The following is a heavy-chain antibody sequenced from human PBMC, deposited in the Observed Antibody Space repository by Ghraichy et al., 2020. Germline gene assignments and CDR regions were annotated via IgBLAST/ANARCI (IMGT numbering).Heavy chain of an antibody. CDR3: ASQYYDRSGFSPFDY. CDR1: GGSFSGFS. CDR2: VNPSGTT. V-gene: IGHV4-34*01. Sequence: SETLSLTCAVYGGSFSGFSWSWIRQPPGKGLEWIGEVNPSGTTNYNPSLKSRVTISIDTSKNQFSLRLTSVTAADTAVYYCASQYYDRSGFSPFDYWGQGTLVTVSS. D-gene: IGHD3-22*01. J-gene: IGHJ4*02.